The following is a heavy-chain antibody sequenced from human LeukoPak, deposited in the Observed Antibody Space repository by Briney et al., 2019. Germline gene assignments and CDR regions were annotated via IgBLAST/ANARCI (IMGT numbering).Heavy chain of an antibody. V-gene: IGHV4-59*08. CDR2: IYYSGST. J-gene: IGHJ6*02. Sequence: SETLSLTCTVSGGSISSYYWSWIRQPPGKGLEWIGYIYYSGSTNYNPSLKSRVTISVDTSKNQFSLKLSSVTAADTAVYYCVAGSGSYYLPYYYGMDVWGQGTTVTVSS. CDR3: VAGSGSYYLPYYYGMDV. D-gene: IGHD1-26*01. CDR1: GGSISSYY.